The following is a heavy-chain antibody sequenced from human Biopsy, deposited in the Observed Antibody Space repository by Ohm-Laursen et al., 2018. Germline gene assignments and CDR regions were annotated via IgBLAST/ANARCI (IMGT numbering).Heavy chain of an antibody. D-gene: IGHD3-10*01. CDR3: AREAGEHSLLGLDH. J-gene: IGHJ4*02. Sequence: TLSLTCTVSGGSLSSYSWSWIRQPAGKGLEWIGQIYTSGITNYNPSLKSRVTMSVDTSKNKFSLRVSSVTAADTAVYYCAREAGEHSLLGLDHWGQGALVTVSS. CDR1: GGSLSSYS. V-gene: IGHV4-4*07. CDR2: IYTSGIT.